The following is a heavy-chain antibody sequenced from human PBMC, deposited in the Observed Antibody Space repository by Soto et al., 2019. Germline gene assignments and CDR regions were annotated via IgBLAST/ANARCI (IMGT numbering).Heavy chain of an antibody. D-gene: IGHD3-16*01. CDR2: ISSSSSHI. V-gene: IGHV3-21*01. J-gene: IGHJ4*02. CDR1: GFIFSSYT. Sequence: EVQLVESGGCPVKPGGSLRLSCAASGFIFSSYTMHWVRQAPGKGLEWVSSISSSSSHIYSTDSVKGRFTISRDNAKDSLYLQMNSLRAEDTAVYYCARPRSYGKINPFDYWGQGTLVTVSS. CDR3: ARPRSYGKINPFDY.